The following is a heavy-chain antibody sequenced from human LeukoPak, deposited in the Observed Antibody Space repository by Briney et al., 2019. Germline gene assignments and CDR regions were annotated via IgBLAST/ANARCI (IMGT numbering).Heavy chain of an antibody. CDR1: GLTLSRYS. Sequence: PGGSLRLSCAASGLTLSRYSMNWVRPAPRKGVEWVSGIGSNGVDTYYADSAKGRFTISRDNSKNTVYLQMNSLRAEDTALYYCVRAYTTSGTYSEPWGQGTRVTVSS. CDR2: IGSNGVDT. D-gene: IGHD1-1*01. CDR3: VRAYTTSGTYSEP. V-gene: IGHV3-23*01. J-gene: IGHJ4*02.